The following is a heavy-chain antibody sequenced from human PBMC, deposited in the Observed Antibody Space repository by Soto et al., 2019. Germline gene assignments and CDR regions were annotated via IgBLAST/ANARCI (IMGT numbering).Heavy chain of an antibody. J-gene: IGHJ4*02. CDR3: ARDRERDAWYEDY. D-gene: IGHD6-13*01. V-gene: IGHV3-23*02. CDR2: ISGRDGST. Sequence: EVQLFESGGDLVQPGGSLRLSCVASGFSFSSYAMTWVRQAPGKGLEWVSVISGRDGSTYYEDSVKGRFTISRDNSKNTLYLQMNSLRAEDTAVYYCARDRERDAWYEDYWGQGTLVTVSS. CDR1: GFSFSSYA.